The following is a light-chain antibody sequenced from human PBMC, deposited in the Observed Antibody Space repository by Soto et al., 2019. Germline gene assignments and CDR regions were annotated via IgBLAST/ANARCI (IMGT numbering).Light chain of an antibody. CDR1: QSISSY. V-gene: IGKV1-39*01. J-gene: IGKJ2*01. CDR3: QQSYSTLMYT. Sequence: DIQMTQSPSSLSASVGDRVTITCRASQSISSYLHWYQQKPGKAPKLLIYAASSLQSGVPSRFSGSGSGTDFTLTISSLQPADFATYYCQQSYSTLMYTFGQGTKLEIK. CDR2: AAS.